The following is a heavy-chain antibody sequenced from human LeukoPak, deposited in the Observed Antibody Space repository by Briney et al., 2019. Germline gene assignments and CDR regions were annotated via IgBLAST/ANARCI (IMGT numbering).Heavy chain of an antibody. V-gene: IGHV5-51*01. CDR3: ARSPIGGFWSGSEKNWFDP. CDR1: GYSFTSYW. CDR2: IYPGDSDT. D-gene: IGHD3-3*01. J-gene: IGHJ5*02. Sequence: GESLKISCKGSGYSFTSYWIGWVRQMPGKGLEWMGIIYPGDSDTRYSPSFQGQVTISADKSISTAYLQWSSLKASDTAMYYCARSPIGGFWSGSEKNWFDPWGQGTLVTVSS.